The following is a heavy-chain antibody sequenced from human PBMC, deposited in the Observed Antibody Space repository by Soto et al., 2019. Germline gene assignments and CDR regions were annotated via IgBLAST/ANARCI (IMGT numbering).Heavy chain of an antibody. J-gene: IGHJ4*03. D-gene: IGHD2-15*01. CDR1: GYTFTYRY. CDR3: ACRRYSLSSYFLY. V-gene: IGHV1-45*02. CDR2: ITPFNGNT. Sequence: SVKVSCKASGYTFTYRYLHWVRQAPGQALEWMGWITPFNGNTNYAQKFQDRVTITRDRSMSTAYMELRSLRSEDTAVYYCACRRYSLSSYFLYWGQGTLVTGS.